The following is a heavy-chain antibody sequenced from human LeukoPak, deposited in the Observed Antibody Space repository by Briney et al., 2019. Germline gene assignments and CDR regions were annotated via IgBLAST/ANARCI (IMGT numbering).Heavy chain of an antibody. CDR2: IYSGSSST. CDR3: ARLTRGSGWTYYFDY. V-gene: IGHV3-53*04. D-gene: IGHD6-19*01. CDR1: GFTVSSNY. Sequence: GGSLRLSCAASGFTVSSNYMSWVRQAPGKGLEWVSVIYSGSSSTYYTDSVKGRFTTSRHNSKNTLYLQMNSLRAEDTAVYYCARLTRGSGWTYYFDYWGQGILVTVSS. J-gene: IGHJ4*02.